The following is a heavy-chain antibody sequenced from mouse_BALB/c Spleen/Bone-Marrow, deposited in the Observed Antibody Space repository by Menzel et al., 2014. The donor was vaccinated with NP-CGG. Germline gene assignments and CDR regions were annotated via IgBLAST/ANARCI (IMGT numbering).Heavy chain of an antibody. Sequence: VQGVESGAELMKPGASVKISCKATGYTFSSYWIEWVKQRPGYGLEWFGEILPGSGSTNYNEKFKGKATLTADTSSNTAYMQLSSLTSEDSAVYYCASRVGRNYAIVYWGQRTSVTAPS. CDR2: ILPGSGST. J-gene: IGHJ4*01. D-gene: IGHD4-1*01. V-gene: IGHV1-9*01. CDR3: ASRVGRNYAIVY. CDR1: GYTFSSYW.